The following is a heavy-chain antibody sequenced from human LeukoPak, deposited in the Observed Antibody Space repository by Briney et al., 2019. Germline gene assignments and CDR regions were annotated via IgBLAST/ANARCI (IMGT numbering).Heavy chain of an antibody. J-gene: IGHJ4*02. CDR2: ISSNGGST. CDR1: GFTFSSYA. CDR3: ARDSRGDCSGGSCPTRYYFDY. Sequence: GGSLRLSCAASGFTFSSYAMHWVRQAPGKGLEYVSAISSNGGSTYYANSVKGRSTISRDNSKNTLYLQMGSLRAEDMAVYYCARDSRGDCSGGSCPTRYYFDYWGQGTLVTVSS. D-gene: IGHD2-15*01. V-gene: IGHV3-64*01.